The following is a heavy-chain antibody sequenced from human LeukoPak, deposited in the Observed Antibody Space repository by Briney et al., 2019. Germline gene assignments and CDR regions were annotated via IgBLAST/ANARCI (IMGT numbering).Heavy chain of an antibody. J-gene: IGHJ6*03. CDR3: ARDKFDQLLFGYYMDV. CDR1: GGSISSYY. Sequence: SETLSLTCTVSGGSISSYYWSWIRQPAGKGLEWIGRIYTSGSTNYNPSLKSRVTMSVDTSKNQFSLKLSSVTAADTAVYYCARDKFDQLLFGYYMDVWGKGTTVTVSS. D-gene: IGHD2-2*01. V-gene: IGHV4-4*07. CDR2: IYTSGST.